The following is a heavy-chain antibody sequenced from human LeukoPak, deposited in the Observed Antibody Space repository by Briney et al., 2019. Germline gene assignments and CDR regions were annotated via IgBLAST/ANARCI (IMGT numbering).Heavy chain of an antibody. D-gene: IGHD6-13*01. CDR1: GFTFSSYS. CDR3: ARDRPKDDPNSSSWYG. Sequence: PGGSLRLSCAASGFTFSSYSMNWVRQAPGKGLEWVSYISSSSSTIYYADSVKGRFTISRDNAKNSLYLQMNSLRAEDTAVYYCARDRPKDDPNSSSWYGWGQGTLVTVSS. V-gene: IGHV3-48*01. CDR2: ISSSSSTI. J-gene: IGHJ4*02.